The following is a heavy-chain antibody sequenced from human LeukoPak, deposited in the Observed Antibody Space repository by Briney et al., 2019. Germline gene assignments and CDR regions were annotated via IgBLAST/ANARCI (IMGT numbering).Heavy chain of an antibody. V-gene: IGHV3-21*05. CDR1: GFTFSSYE. J-gene: IGHJ4*02. D-gene: IGHD3-22*01. CDR3: ARALRRYYYDSSGPPVGGFDY. Sequence: PGGSLRLSCAASGFTFSSYEMNWVRQAPGKGLEWVSYISSISSYIYYADSVKGRFTISRDNAKNSLYLQMNSLRAEDTDVYYCARALRRYYYDSSGPPVGGFDYWGQGTLVTVSS. CDR2: ISSISSYI.